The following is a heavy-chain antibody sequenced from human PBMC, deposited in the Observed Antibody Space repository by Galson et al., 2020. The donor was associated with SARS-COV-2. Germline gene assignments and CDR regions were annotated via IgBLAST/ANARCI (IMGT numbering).Heavy chain of an antibody. V-gene: IGHV3-33*01. J-gene: IGHJ4*02. Sequence: GGSLRLSCAASAFTFSDHAMPWVRQAPGKGLEWVAQIFLDGSEKYYGDSVRGRFTISRDSSKNTVYLQMNNLRVDDTAVYYCARDGQSSRGWAFDYWGQGTLLTVSS. CDR2: IFLDGSEK. CDR1: AFTFSDHA. CDR3: ARDGQSSRGWAFDY. D-gene: IGHD6-19*01.